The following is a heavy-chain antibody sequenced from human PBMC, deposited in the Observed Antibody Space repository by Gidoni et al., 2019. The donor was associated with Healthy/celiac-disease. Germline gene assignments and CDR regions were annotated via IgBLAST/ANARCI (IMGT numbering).Heavy chain of an antibody. D-gene: IGHD6-13*01. Sequence: QVQRVGPGGGVVQPGRSLRLPCAASGFTFSSYAIPWVRQAPGKGLEWVAVIWYDGSNKYYADSVKGRFTISRDNSKNTLYLQMNSLRAEDTAVYYCARDPPRLAATTYYYYYYMDVWGKGTTVTVSS. V-gene: IGHV3-33*01. CDR2: IWYDGSNK. J-gene: IGHJ6*03. CDR3: ARDPPRLAATTYYYYYYMDV. CDR1: GFTFSSYA.